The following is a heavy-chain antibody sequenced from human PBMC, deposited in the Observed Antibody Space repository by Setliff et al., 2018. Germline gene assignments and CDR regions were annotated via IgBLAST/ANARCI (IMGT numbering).Heavy chain of an antibody. J-gene: IGHJ4*02. CDR2: INQDGSVK. Sequence: GESLRLSCAASGFTFSSYWMSWVRQAPGKGLEWVANINQDGSVKYYVDSVKGRFTISRDNAKNSVYLQMNSLRAEDTAVYYCVRDGQWLVPHYWGQGTLVTVSS. V-gene: IGHV3-7*03. D-gene: IGHD6-19*01. CDR3: VRDGQWLVPHY. CDR1: GFTFSSYW.